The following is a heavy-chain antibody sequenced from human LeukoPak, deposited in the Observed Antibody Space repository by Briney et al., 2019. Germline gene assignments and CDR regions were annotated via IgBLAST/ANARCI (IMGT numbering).Heavy chain of an antibody. CDR1: GYTFTGYY. V-gene: IGHV1-2*02. D-gene: IGHD2-2*01. CDR3: ARSAGYQRNYYYYMDV. Sequence: ASVKVSCKASGYTFTGYYMHWVRQAPGQGLEWMGWINPNSGGTNYAQKFQGRVTMTRDTSISTAYMELSRLRSEDTAVYYCARSAGYQRNYYYYMDVWGKGTTVTVSS. CDR2: INPNSGGT. J-gene: IGHJ6*03.